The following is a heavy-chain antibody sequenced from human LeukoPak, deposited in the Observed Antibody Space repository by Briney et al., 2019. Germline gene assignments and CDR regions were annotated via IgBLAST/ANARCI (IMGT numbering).Heavy chain of an antibody. Sequence: SETLSLTCAVYGGSFSSYYWSWIRQSPGKGLEWIAEIDHRGDTNYNPSVKSRVTISVDTSKNQFSLRVTSLTAADTAVYYCARGPTISETGYFDYWGQGTLVTVSS. CDR2: IDHRGDT. D-gene: IGHD1-1*01. CDR1: GGSFSSYY. V-gene: IGHV4-34*01. J-gene: IGHJ4*03. CDR3: ARGPTISETGYFDY.